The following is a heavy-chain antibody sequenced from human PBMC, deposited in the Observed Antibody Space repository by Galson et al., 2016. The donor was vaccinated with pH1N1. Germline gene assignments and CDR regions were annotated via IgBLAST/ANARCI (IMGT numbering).Heavy chain of an antibody. J-gene: IGHJ4*02. D-gene: IGHD1-26*01. CDR1: GFIFSRYG. CDR2: ISSEGRVD. CDR3: AKEGGPYPVSRGRYSFDY. V-gene: IGHV3-30*18. Sequence: SLRLSCAASGFIFSRYGMHWVRQAPGKGLEWAAVISSEGRVDYYADSVRGRFTIFRDNSRNIVYLQMNGLRIEDTGVYYCAKEGGPYPVSRGRYSFDYWGQGTLVTVAS.